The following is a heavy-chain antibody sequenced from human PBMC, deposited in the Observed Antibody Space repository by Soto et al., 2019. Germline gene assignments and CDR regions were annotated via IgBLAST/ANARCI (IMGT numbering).Heavy chain of an antibody. J-gene: IGHJ4*02. D-gene: IGHD3-22*01. Sequence: GGSLRLSCAASGFTFSNAWMSWVRQAPGKGLEWVGRIKSKTDGGTTDYAAPVKGRFTISRDDSKNTLYLQMNSLKTEDTAVYYCTTGYYYGSSGYYPEYYFDYWGQGTLVTVSS. CDR2: IKSKTDGGTT. V-gene: IGHV3-15*01. CDR3: TTGYYYGSSGYYPEYYFDY. CDR1: GFTFSNAW.